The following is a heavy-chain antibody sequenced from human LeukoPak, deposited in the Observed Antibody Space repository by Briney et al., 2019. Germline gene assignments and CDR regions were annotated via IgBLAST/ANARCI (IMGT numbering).Heavy chain of an antibody. J-gene: IGHJ6*02. CDR1: GFTVSSNY. CDR3: AIVYSSSPLRPMDV. D-gene: IGHD2-2*01. Sequence: GGSLRLSCAASGFTVSSNYMNWVRQAPGKGLEWVSAISGSGGGTYYVDSVKGRFTISRDNSKNTLYLQMNSLRAEDTAVYYCAIVYSSSPLRPMDVWGQGTTVTVSS. CDR2: ISGSGGGT. V-gene: IGHV3-23*01.